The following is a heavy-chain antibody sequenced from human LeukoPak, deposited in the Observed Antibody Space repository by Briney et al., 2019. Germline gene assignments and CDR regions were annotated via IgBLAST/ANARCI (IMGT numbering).Heavy chain of an antibody. CDR1: GFTFSSYG. CDR2: ISYDGSNK. V-gene: IGHV3-30*18. Sequence: QPGRSLRLSCAASGFTFSSYGMHWVRQAPGKGLEWVAVISYDGSNKYYADSVKGRFTISRDNSKNTLYLQMNSLRAEDTAAYYCAKDPTRAASYYFDYWGQGTLVTVSS. D-gene: IGHD2-15*01. J-gene: IGHJ4*02. CDR3: AKDPTRAASYYFDY.